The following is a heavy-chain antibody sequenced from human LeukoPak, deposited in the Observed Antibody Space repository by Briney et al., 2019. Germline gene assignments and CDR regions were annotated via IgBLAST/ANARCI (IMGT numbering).Heavy chain of an antibody. D-gene: IGHD3-22*01. V-gene: IGHV4-39*07. CDR3: ARANYYDSSAFDI. Sequence: NPSETLSLTCTVSGGSISSSNYYWGWIRQPPGKGLEWIGSIYYSGSTYYNPSLKSRVTISVDTSKNQFSLKLSSVTAADTAVYYCARANYYDSSAFDIWGQGTMVTVSS. J-gene: IGHJ3*02. CDR2: IYYSGST. CDR1: GGSISSSNYY.